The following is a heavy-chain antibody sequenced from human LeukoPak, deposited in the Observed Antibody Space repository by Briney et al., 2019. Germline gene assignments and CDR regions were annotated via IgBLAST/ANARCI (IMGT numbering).Heavy chain of an antibody. CDR1: GGSFSGYY. V-gene: IGHV4-34*01. CDR3: AREGDWYSRSWNPFDF. D-gene: IGHD6-13*01. CDR2: IYHSGST. Sequence: PSETLSLTCAVYGGSFSGYYWSWIRQPPGKGLEWIGEIYHSGSTYYNPSLKSRVTISVDTSKNQFSLKLSSVTAADTAVYYCAREGDWYSRSWNPFDFWGQGTLVTVSS. J-gene: IGHJ4*02.